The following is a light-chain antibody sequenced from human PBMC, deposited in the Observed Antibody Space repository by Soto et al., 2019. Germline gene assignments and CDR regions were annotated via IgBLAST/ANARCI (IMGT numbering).Light chain of an antibody. CDR1: QSLLHSNGYNS. J-gene: IGKJ1*01. CDR2: LGS. Sequence: DIVVTQSPLSLPVTPGEPASISCSSSQSLLHSNGYNSLDWYLQKPGQSPQLLIYLGSNRASGVPDRFSGSGSGTDFTLKISRVEAEDVGRDYCMQALQAPLTFGQGTKGE. V-gene: IGKV2-28*01. CDR3: MQALQAPLT.